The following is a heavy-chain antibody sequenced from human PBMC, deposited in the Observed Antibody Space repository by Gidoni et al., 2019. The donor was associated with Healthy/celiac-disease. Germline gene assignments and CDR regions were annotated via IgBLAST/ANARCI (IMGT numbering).Heavy chain of an antibody. CDR2: TYYRSKWYN. CDR1: GDSFSTNSAA. J-gene: IGHJ6*02. Sequence: QVQLQQSGPGLVNPSQTLSLTCAISGDSFSTNSAAWNWIRPSPSRGLEWLGRTYYRSKWYNDYAVSVKSRITINPDTSKNQFSLQLNSVTPEDTAVYYCAREVENYYYYGMDVWGQGTTVTVSS. CDR3: AREVENYYYYGMDV. V-gene: IGHV6-1*01.